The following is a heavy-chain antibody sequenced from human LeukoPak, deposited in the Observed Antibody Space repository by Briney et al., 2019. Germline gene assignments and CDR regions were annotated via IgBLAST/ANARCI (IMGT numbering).Heavy chain of an antibody. Sequence: PGGSLKLSCAASGFTFSGSAMHWVRQASGKGLEWVGRIRSKANSYATAYAASVKGRFTISRDDSKNTAYLQMNSLKTEDTAVYYCTTRDIVATKTSDYWGQGTLVTVSS. J-gene: IGHJ4*02. CDR1: GFTFSGSA. V-gene: IGHV3-73*01. CDR3: TTRDIVATKTSDY. D-gene: IGHD5-12*01. CDR2: IRSKANSYAT.